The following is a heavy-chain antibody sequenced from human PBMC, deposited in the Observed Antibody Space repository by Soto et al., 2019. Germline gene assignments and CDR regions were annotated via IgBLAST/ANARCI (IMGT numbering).Heavy chain of an antibody. V-gene: IGHV1-24*01. CDR1: GYTLTELS. CDR2: FDPEDGET. D-gene: IGHD6-19*01. CDR3: ATGVSSGWYYFDY. Sequence: ASVKVSFKVSGYTLTELSMHWVRQAPGKGLEWMGGFDPEDGETIYAQKFQGRVTMTEDTSTDTAYMELSSLRSEDTAVYYCATGVSSGWYYFDYWGQGTLVTVSS. J-gene: IGHJ4*02.